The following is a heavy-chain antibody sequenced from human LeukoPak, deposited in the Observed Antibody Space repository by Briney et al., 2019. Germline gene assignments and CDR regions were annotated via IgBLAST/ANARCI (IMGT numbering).Heavy chain of an antibody. V-gene: IGHV3-23*01. CDR3: AKVPYYDFPQYFDY. Sequence: GGSLRLSCAASGFTFSSYAMSWVRQAPGKGLEWVSAISGSGGSTYYAGSVKGRFTISRDNSKNTLYLQMNSLRAKDTAVYYCAKVPYYDFPQYFDYWGQGTLVTVSS. J-gene: IGHJ4*02. D-gene: IGHD3-3*01. CDR2: ISGSGGST. CDR1: GFTFSSYA.